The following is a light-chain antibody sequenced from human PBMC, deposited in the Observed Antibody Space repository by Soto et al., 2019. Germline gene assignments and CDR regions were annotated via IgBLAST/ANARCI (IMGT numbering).Light chain of an antibody. V-gene: IGKV3-20*01. J-gene: IGKJ1*01. CDR1: QSVSSSF. CDR2: GAS. CDR3: QQYGSSPWT. Sequence: EIVLTQSPGTLSLSPGERATLSCRASQSVSSSFLAWYQQKPGQAPRLLIYGASSRATAIPDRFSDSGSGTDFTLTISRLEPEDFAVYYCQQYGSSPWTFGQGTKVEIK.